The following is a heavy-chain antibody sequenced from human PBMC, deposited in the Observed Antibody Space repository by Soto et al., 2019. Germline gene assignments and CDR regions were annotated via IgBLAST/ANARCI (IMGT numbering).Heavy chain of an antibody. CDR3: ATSYGSGYRAFDY. D-gene: IGHD3-10*01. V-gene: IGHV1-69*04. CDR2: VNPILSMS. Sequence: QVQLVQSGAEVKRPGSSVKVSCKASGDTFSFYSINWVRQAPGLGLEWMGRVNPILSMSNYAQRLQGRVTMTEDKSTSTAYMELSGLRSEDTAMYYCATSYGSGYRAFDYWGQGALVTV. CDR1: GDTFSFYS. J-gene: IGHJ4*02.